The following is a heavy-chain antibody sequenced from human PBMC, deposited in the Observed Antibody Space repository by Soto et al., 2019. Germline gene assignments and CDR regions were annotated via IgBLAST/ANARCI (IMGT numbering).Heavy chain of an antibody. J-gene: IGHJ6*02. CDR1: GGTFSSDA. D-gene: IGHD2-21*01. Sequence: SLKVSGKASGGTFSSDAISWVRQAPGQGLEWMGGIIPIFGTANCAQKFQGRVTITADKSTSTAYMELSSLRSEDTAVYYCAREVPQFPLGIDVWGPRTTVTVS. CDR3: AREVPQFPLGIDV. CDR2: IIPIFGTA. V-gene: IGHV1-69*06.